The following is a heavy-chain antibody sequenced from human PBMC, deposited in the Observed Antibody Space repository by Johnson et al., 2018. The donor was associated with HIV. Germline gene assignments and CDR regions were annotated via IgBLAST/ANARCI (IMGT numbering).Heavy chain of an antibody. CDR1: GFSFGDYY. CDR2: TRNKANSYTT. J-gene: IGHJ3*02. D-gene: IGHD2-21*01. CDR3: ARARGYSLAFDI. Sequence: VQLVESGGGLVKPGGSLRLSCAASGFSFGDYYMSWIRQAPGKGLEWVGRTRNKANSYTTEYAASVKGRFTISRDDSKNSLYLQMNSLKTEDTAVYYCARARGYSLAFDIWGQGTMVTVSS. V-gene: IGHV3-72*01.